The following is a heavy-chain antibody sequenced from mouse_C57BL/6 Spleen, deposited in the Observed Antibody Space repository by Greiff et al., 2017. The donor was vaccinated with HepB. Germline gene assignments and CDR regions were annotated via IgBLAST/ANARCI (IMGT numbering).Heavy chain of an antibody. CDR2: INPGSGGT. J-gene: IGHJ2*01. CDR1: GYAFTNYL. CDR3: ARDYGSSSYFDY. V-gene: IGHV1-54*01. Sequence: VQLQQSGAELVRPGTSVKVSCKASGYAFTNYLIEWVKQRPGQGLEWIGVINPGSGGTNYNEKFKGKATLTADKSSSTAYMQLSSLTSEDSAVYFCARDYGSSSYFDYWGQGTTPTVSS. D-gene: IGHD1-1*01.